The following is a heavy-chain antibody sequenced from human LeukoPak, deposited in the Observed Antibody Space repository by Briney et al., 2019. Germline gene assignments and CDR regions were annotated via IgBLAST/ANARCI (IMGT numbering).Heavy chain of an antibody. V-gene: IGHV4-59*01. J-gene: IGHJ6*02. CDR2: IYYNGNT. Sequence: PSETLSLTCSVSDGSINSYYWNWIRRPPEQGLEWIGYIYYNGNTNYSPSLKSRVTMSVDTSKNLFSLKVSSVTAADTAVYYCARGRSNYYGMDVWGQGTTVTVSS. D-gene: IGHD1-26*01. CDR3: ARGRSNYYGMDV. CDR1: DGSINSYY.